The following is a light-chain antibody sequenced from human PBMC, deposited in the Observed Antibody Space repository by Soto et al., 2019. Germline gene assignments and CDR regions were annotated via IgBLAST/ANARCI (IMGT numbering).Light chain of an antibody. CDR1: QSVTSY. Sequence: EIVLTQSPATLSLSPGERATLSCRASQSVTSYLAWYQQKPGQAPRLLIYDASNRATGIPARFSGSGSGTDFTINISSLEPEDFAVYYCKQRSNWPLTFGGGTKVEIK. V-gene: IGKV3-11*01. J-gene: IGKJ4*01. CDR3: KQRSNWPLT. CDR2: DAS.